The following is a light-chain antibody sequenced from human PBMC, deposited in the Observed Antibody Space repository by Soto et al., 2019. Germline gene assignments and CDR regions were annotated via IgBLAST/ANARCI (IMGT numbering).Light chain of an antibody. Sequence: QSAPTQPASVSGSPGQSIAISCTGTSSDIGAYNYVSWYQQHPDQAPKLLIHEVNNRPAGVSDRFSGSKSGNTASLTISGLQADDEADYYCSSNTTYNTRVFGTGTKVTVL. CDR2: EVN. CDR3: SSNTTYNTRV. J-gene: IGLJ1*01. V-gene: IGLV2-14*01. CDR1: SSDIGAYNY.